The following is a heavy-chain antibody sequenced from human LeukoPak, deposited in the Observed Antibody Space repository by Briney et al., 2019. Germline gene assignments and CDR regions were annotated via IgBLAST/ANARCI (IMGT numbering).Heavy chain of an antibody. CDR1: GGTFSSYA. Sequence: SVKVSCKASGGTFSSYAISWVRQAPGQGLEWMGRIIPILGIANYAQKFQGRVTITADKSTSTAYMELSSLRSEDTAVYYCARQRMVTLGGVMVIGGGGAFDIWGQGTMVTVSS. J-gene: IGHJ3*02. CDR3: ARQRMVTLGGVMVIGGGGAFDI. D-gene: IGHD3-16*01. V-gene: IGHV1-69*04. CDR2: IIPILGIA.